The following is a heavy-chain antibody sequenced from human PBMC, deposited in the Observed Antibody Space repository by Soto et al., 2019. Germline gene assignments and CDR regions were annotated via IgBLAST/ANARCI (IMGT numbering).Heavy chain of an antibody. D-gene: IGHD3-22*01. CDR1: GYTFSAYY. Sequence: ASVKVSCKTSGYTFSAYYMHWVRQAPGQGLEWMGWINPKSGGTLYAQKFQGWVTMTRDTSISTAYMELSRLRSDDTAVYYCARVGLGYDSSGYSLHYFDYWGQGTLVTVSS. J-gene: IGHJ4*02. CDR3: ARVGLGYDSSGYSLHYFDY. V-gene: IGHV1-2*04. CDR2: INPKSGGT.